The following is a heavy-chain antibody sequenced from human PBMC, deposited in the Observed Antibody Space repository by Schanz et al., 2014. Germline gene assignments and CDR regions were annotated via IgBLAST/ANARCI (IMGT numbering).Heavy chain of an antibody. CDR2: ISSSSSTR. CDR3: TRGEPAYCFDD. CDR1: GFGFSSYS. V-gene: IGHV3-48*01. J-gene: IGHJ4*02. Sequence: EVQLLESGGGLVQPGGSLRLSCAASGFGFSSYSMNWVRQAPGKGLEWVSYISSSSSTRYYADSVKGRFTISRDNSKNTVYIQMNSLRAEDTAVYYCTRGEPAYCFDDWGQGTLVTVSS.